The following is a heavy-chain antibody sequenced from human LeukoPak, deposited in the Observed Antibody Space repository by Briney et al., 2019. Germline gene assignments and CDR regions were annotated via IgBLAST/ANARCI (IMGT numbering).Heavy chain of an antibody. J-gene: IGHJ6*02. Sequence: SETLSPTCAVYGGSFSGYYWSWIRQPPGKGLEWIGEINHSGSTNYNPSLKSRVTISVDTSKNQFSLKLSSVTAADTAVYYCARGPIRCSGGSCYSRNYYYGMDVWGQGTTVTVSS. CDR2: INHSGST. V-gene: IGHV4-34*01. CDR3: ARGPIRCSGGSCYSRNYYYGMDV. CDR1: GGSFSGYY. D-gene: IGHD2-15*01.